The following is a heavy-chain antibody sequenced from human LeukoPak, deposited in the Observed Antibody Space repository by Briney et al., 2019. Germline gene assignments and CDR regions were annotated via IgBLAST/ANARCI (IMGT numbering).Heavy chain of an antibody. V-gene: IGHV3-21*01. CDR2: ISSSSSYV. J-gene: IGHJ5*02. Sequence: GGSLRLSCAASGFTFSSYSMNWVRQAPGKGLEWVSSISSSSSYVYYADSVKGRVTISTDNAKNSLYLQMNSLRAEDTAVYYCARVVVVPAATYKCYDDVSSHRLDPWREGTLVTVSS. CDR3: ARVVVVPAATYKCYDDVSSHRLDP. D-gene: IGHD2-2*01. CDR1: GFTFSSYS.